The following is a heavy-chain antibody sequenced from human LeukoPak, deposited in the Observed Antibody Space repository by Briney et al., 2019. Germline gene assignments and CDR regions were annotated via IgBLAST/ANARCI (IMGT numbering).Heavy chain of an antibody. CDR3: ARDPNRNDYGDYVLDY. V-gene: IGHV3-30*04. CDR2: ISYDGSNK. D-gene: IGHD4-17*01. Sequence: GRSLRLSCAASGFTFSSYAMHWVRQAPGKGLEWVAVISYDGSNKYYADSVKGRFTISGDNSKNTLYLQMNSLRAEDTAVYYCARDPNRNDYGDYVLDYWGRGTLVTVSS. J-gene: IGHJ4*02. CDR1: GFTFSSYA.